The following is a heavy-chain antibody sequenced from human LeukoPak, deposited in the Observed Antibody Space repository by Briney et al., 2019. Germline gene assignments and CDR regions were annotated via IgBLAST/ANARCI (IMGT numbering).Heavy chain of an antibody. J-gene: IGHJ4*02. CDR1: GGSFSGYY. CDR3: ARARGLMVRGVSEFDY. D-gene: IGHD3-10*01. V-gene: IGHV4-34*01. Sequence: SETLSLTCAVYGGSFSGYYWSWIRQPPGKGLEWIGEINHSGSTNYNPSLKSRVTISVDTSKNQFSLKLSSVTAADTAAYYCARARGLMVRGVSEFDYWGQGTLVTVSS. CDR2: INHSGST.